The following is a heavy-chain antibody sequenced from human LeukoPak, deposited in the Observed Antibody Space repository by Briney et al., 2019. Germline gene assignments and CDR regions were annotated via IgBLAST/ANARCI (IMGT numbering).Heavy chain of an antibody. CDR2: ISITSNTI. Sequence: GGSLRLSCAASGFSFRDYEMNWVRQAPGKGLEWVSYISITSNTIHYADSVKGRFTISRDNTKNSLHLQMTRLRADDTAVYYCARGALDAYDSWGQGTPVTVSS. V-gene: IGHV3-48*03. D-gene: IGHD5-24*01. J-gene: IGHJ5*01. CDR3: ARGALDAYDS. CDR1: GFSFRDYE.